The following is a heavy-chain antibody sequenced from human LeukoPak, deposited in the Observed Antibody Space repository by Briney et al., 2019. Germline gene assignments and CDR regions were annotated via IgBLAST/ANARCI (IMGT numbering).Heavy chain of an antibody. CDR2: IYSGGST. D-gene: IGHD3-10*01. Sequence: GGTLRLSCSASGFTVSSNYMSWVRQAPGKGLEWVSVIYSGGSTYYADSVKGRFTISRDNAKNSLYLQMNSLRAEDTALYYCAKALLPYGPNYYYGMDVWGQGTTVTVSS. CDR1: GFTVSSNY. J-gene: IGHJ6*02. CDR3: AKALLPYGPNYYYGMDV. V-gene: IGHV3-53*05.